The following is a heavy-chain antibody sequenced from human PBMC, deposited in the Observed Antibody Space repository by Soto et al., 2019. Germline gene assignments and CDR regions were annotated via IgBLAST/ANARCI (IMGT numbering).Heavy chain of an antibody. CDR2: ISSSGSTI. D-gene: IGHD2-21*02. CDR3: TKTRGLAYCGGDCHYYFDY. Sequence: GGSLRLSCAASGFTFSDYYMSWIRQAPGKGLEWVAYISSSGSTIYYADSVKGRFTISRDNAKNSLYLQMNSLRGEATAVYYCTKTRGLAYCGGDCHYYFDYWGQGTLVTVSS. J-gene: IGHJ4*02. CDR1: GFTFSDYY. V-gene: IGHV3-11*01.